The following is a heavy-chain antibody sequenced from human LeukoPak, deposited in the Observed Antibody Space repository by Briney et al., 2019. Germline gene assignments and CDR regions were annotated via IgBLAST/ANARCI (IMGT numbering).Heavy chain of an antibody. CDR1: GFTFSSYA. Sequence: GGSLRLSCAASGFTFSSYAMHWVRQAPGKGLEWVAVISYDGSNKYYADSVKGRFTISRDNSNNTLYLQMNSLRPEDTAVYYCARPPGKWELLDYFDYWGQGTLVTVSS. V-gene: IGHV3-30*04. CDR2: ISYDGSNK. CDR3: ARPPGKWELLDYFDY. J-gene: IGHJ4*02. D-gene: IGHD1-26*01.